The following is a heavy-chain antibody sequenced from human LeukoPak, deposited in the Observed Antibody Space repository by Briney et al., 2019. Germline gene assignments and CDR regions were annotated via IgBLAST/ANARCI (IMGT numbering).Heavy chain of an antibody. CDR3: ATESPLVVVPAAIHARYWFDP. CDR1: GYTLTELS. V-gene: IGHV1-24*01. Sequence: ASVKVSCKVSGYTLTELSMHWVRQAPGKGLEWMGGFDPEDGETIYAQKFQGRVTMTEDTSTDTAYMELSSLRSEDTAVYYCATESPLVVVPAAIHARYWFDPWGQGTLVTVSS. D-gene: IGHD2-2*01. J-gene: IGHJ5*02. CDR2: FDPEDGET.